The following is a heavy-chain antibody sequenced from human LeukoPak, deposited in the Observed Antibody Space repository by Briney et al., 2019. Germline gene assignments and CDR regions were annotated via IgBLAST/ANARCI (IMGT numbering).Heavy chain of an antibody. D-gene: IGHD2-8*02. CDR1: GFTFSSYG. CDR2: ISYDGSNN. Sequence: GGSLRLSCAASGFTFSSYGMHWVRQAPGKGLEWVAFISYDGSNNYYADSVKGRFTISRDNSKNTLFLQMSSLRAEDTALYYCAKTLATGGGSYNMDAWGQGTTVTVS. J-gene: IGHJ6*02. CDR3: AKTLATGGGSYNMDA. V-gene: IGHV3-30*18.